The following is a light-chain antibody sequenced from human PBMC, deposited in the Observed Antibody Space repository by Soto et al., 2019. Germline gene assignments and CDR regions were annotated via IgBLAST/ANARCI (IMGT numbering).Light chain of an antibody. J-gene: IGKJ4*01. V-gene: IGKV1-12*01. CDR3: QQANTFPLT. Sequence: DIQMTQSPSSVSASVGDRVTITCRASQTVNSWLAWYQQRPGKAPKLLLYASSTLQGGVPSRFSGSGSGTDFALTISGLQPDDFATYCCQQANTFPLTFGGGTKVEIK. CDR1: QTVNSW. CDR2: ASS.